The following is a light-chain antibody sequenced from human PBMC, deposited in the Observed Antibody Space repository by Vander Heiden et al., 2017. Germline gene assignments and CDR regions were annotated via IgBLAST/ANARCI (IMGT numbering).Light chain of an antibody. V-gene: IGKV1-9*01. Sequence: ASQCISSYLAWYQQEPGKAPNVMIHAAPTLSSPVPSRFSCSGSGTEFTLTISSLQPEDFATDYCQELYNYPRVTFGGGTKVEIK. CDR1: QCISSY. J-gene: IGKJ4*01. CDR3: QELYNYPRVT. CDR2: AAP.